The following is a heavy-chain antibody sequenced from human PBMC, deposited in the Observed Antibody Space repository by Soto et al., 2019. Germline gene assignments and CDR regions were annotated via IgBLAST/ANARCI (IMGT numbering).Heavy chain of an antibody. CDR3: ARDCGGITVAFGMDV. J-gene: IGHJ6*02. CDR1: GGTFSSYA. CDR2: IIPIFGTA. V-gene: IGHV1-69*01. Sequence: QVQLVQSGAEVKKPGSSVKVSCKASGGTFSSYAISWVRQAPGQGLEWMGGIIPIFGTANYAQKFQGRVTITADEYTSTAYMEVSSLRSEDTAVYYWARDCGGITVAFGMDVWGQGTTVTVCS. D-gene: IGHD3-16*01.